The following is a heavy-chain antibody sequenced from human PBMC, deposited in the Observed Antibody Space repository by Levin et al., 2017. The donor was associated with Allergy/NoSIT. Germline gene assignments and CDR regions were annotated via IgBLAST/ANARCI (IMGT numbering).Heavy chain of an antibody. D-gene: IGHD3-10*01. CDR2: IKSKTAGGTT. J-gene: IGHJ5*02. CDR3: TTDRSYYFGSGGFIS. CDR1: GVNFNNAY. Sequence: GESLKISCAASGVNFNNAYMSWVRQAPGKGLEWVGHIKSKTAGGTTHYAAPVEGRFTISREDSKNMVYLQMDSLKTEDTAVYYCTTDRSYYFGSGGFISWGQGTLVTVSS. V-gene: IGHV3-15*01.